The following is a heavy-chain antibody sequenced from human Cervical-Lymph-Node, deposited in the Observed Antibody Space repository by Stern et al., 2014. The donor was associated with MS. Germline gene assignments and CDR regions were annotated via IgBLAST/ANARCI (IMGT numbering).Heavy chain of an antibody. J-gene: IGHJ5*02. V-gene: IGHV3-21*01. Sequence: EVQLVASGGGLVKPGGSLRLSCAASGFTFSSYSMNWVRQATGKGLEWFSSISSSSSYIYYADSVKGRFTISRDNAKTSMYLPMNSLRAEDTAVYYCARDLSYGEGGWFDPWGQGTLVTVSS. CDR3: ARDLSYGEGGWFDP. CDR2: ISSSSSYI. CDR1: GFTFSSYS. D-gene: IGHD4-17*01.